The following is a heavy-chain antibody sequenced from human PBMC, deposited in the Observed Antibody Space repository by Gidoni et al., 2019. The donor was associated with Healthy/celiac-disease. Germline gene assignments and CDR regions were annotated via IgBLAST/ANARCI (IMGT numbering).Heavy chain of an antibody. V-gene: IGHV3-48*04. CDR2: MSSSSSTI. CDR1: GFTFSRYS. D-gene: IGHD2-2*01. J-gene: IGHJ4*02. CDR3: ARDPYCSSTSCYSPFDY. Sequence: EVQLVESGGGLVQPGWSLRLSCAASGFTFSRYSMNWVRQAPGKGLAWVSYMSSSSSTIYYADSVKGRFTISRDNAKNSLYLQMNSLRAEDTAVYYCARDPYCSSTSCYSPFDYWGQGTLVTVSS.